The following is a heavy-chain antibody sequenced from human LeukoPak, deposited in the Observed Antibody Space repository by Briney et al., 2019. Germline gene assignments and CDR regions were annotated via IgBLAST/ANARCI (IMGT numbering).Heavy chain of an antibody. V-gene: IGHV1-2*06. CDR3: ARAPAYCGGDCCFY. CDR2: INPNNGGT. J-gene: IGHJ4*02. D-gene: IGHD2-21*02. Sequence: ASVKVSCKASGYTFTGYYMHWVRQAPGQGLEWMGRINPNNGGTYYSQKFQGRVTMTRDTSITTAYMELSRLRSDDTAVYYCARAPAYCGGDCCFYWGQGTLVTVSS. CDR1: GYTFTGYY.